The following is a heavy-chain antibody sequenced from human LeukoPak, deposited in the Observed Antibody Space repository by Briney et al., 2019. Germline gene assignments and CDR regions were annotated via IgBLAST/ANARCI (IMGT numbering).Heavy chain of an antibody. Sequence: PSETLSLTCAVSGGSISRGGYSWSWIRHPPGKGLEWIGYIYHSGSTYYNPSLKSRVTISVDRSKNQFSLKLSSVTAADTAVYYCARGGISVKDWYFDLWGRGTLVTVSS. CDR1: GGSISRGGYS. V-gene: IGHV4-30-2*01. CDR2: IYHSGST. D-gene: IGHD6-13*01. CDR3: ARGGISVKDWYFDL. J-gene: IGHJ2*01.